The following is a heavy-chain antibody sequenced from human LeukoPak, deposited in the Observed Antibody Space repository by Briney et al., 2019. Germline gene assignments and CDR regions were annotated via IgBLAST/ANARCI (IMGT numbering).Heavy chain of an antibody. V-gene: IGHV3-11*03. J-gene: IGHJ4*02. D-gene: IGHD6-13*01. Sequence: PGGSLRLSCAASGFIFSDYFMSWLRQAPGKGLEWVSHISGSSSYTNSVDSVKGRFIISRDNAKGSLYLQMNSLRAEDTAVYYCARSVAAAIDKIYYFDYWGRGALVTVSS. CDR3: ARSVAAAIDKIYYFDY. CDR1: GFIFSDYF. CDR2: ISGSSSYT.